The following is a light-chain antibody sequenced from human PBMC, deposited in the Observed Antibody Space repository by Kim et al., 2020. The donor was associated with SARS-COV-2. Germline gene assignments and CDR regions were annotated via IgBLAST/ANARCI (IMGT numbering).Light chain of an antibody. CDR2: QDS. V-gene: IGLV3-1*01. CDR1: KLGDKY. Sequence: SYELTQPPSVSVSPGQTASITCSGDKLGDKYACWYQQKPGQSPVLVIYQDSKRPSGIPERFSGSNSGNTATLTISGTQAMDEADYYGQAWDSSTKVFGNG. J-gene: IGLJ1*01. CDR3: QAWDSSTKV.